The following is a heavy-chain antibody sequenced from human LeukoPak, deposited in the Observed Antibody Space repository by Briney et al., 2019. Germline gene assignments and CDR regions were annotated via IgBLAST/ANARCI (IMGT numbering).Heavy chain of an antibody. CDR3: ASYCSSTSCPHRRAFDI. J-gene: IGHJ3*02. CDR2: IYYSGST. D-gene: IGHD2-2*01. V-gene: IGHV4-39*01. CDR1: DGSISTSSYY. Sequence: SETLSLTCTVSDGSISTSSYYWGWIRQSPEKGLEWIGNIYYSGSTYYNPSLKSRVTISVDTSNDQFSLKLSSVTAADTAVYYCASYCSSTSCPHRRAFDIWGQGTMVTVSS.